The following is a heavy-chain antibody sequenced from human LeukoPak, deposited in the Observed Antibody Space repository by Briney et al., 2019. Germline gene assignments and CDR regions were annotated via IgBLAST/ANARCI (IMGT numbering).Heavy chain of an antibody. D-gene: IGHD6-19*01. CDR2: IHYSGEI. Sequence: PSETLSLTCTVSGGSIRSYYWSWIRQPPGKGLEWIGYIHYSGEIHYDPSLKSRVTISVDTSKNQFSLKLNSVTAADTAVYFCASGSGWSGTYYYYYYGMDVWGQGTTVTVSS. V-gene: IGHV4-59*08. J-gene: IGHJ6*02. CDR1: GGSIRSYY. CDR3: ASGSGWSGTYYYYYYGMDV.